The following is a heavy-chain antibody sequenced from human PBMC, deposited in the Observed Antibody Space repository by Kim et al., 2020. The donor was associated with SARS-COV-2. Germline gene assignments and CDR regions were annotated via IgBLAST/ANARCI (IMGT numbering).Heavy chain of an antibody. J-gene: IGHJ4*02. CDR3: TSHSPRDSSGFDY. Sequence: YAASVKGRFTISSDNSKNTAYLQMNSLKTEDTAVYYCTSHSPRDSSGFDYWGQGTLVTVSS. D-gene: IGHD3-22*01. V-gene: IGHV3-73*01.